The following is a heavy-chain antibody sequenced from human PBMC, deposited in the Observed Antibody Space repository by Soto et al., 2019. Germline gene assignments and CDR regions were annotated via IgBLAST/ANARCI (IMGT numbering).Heavy chain of an antibody. CDR2: IHWNDDE. J-gene: IGHJ5*02. CDR3: AHSLYNGRFDP. Sequence: ASGPTRENPTQALTLTCTFAGCSLRSIREGVGWIRQPPGKGLEWLAFIHWNDDERYSPSLKSRLTLNKDTSKRQVVLTMTNMDPVDTATYYCAHSLYNGRFDPWGQGTLVTVSS. CDR1: GCSLRSIREG. V-gene: IGHV2-5*01. D-gene: IGHD1-1*01.